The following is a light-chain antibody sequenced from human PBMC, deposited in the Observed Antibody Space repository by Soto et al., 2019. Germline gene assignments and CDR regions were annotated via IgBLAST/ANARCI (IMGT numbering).Light chain of an antibody. CDR2: DAS. J-gene: IGKJ5*01. V-gene: IGKV3-20*01. Sequence: IVLTNSPGTLSLSPLERATLSCISSQSVSNNYLAWYQQKPGLAPTLLISDASSRASGVPDRFTGGGSGTDFTLTIRRLEPEDFAVYYCQHYADSPITFGQGTRLEIK. CDR1: QSVSNNY. CDR3: QHYADSPIT.